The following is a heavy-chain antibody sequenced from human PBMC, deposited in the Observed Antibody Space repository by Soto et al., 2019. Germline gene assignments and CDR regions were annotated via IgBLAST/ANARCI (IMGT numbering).Heavy chain of an antibody. D-gene: IGHD2-2*01. Sequence: GASVKVSCKTSGYTFTGYYIYWVRQAPGQGLEWMGWINPHSGGTDSSQKFQGRVTMTRDTSISTAYMELSRLRSDDTAVYYCAGTSCSSTTCTTTYWGQGTLVTVSS. CDR3: AGTSCSSTTCTTTY. V-gene: IGHV1-2*02. CDR2: INPHSGGT. J-gene: IGHJ4*02. CDR1: GYTFTGYY.